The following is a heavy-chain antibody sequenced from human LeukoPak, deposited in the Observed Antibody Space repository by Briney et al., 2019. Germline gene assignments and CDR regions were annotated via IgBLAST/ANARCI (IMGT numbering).Heavy chain of an antibody. J-gene: IGHJ6*03. V-gene: IGHV4-4*07. CDR3: ARANGDPFNYYFYMDV. D-gene: IGHD4-17*01. CDR1: GGSFSSYY. CDR2: IYPSGST. Sequence: SETLSLTCTVSGGSFSSYYWSWIRQPAGKGLEWIGRIYPSGSTNYNPSLKSRVTISVDTSKNQFSLKLSSVTAADTAVYYCARANGDPFNYYFYMDVWGKGTTVTVSS.